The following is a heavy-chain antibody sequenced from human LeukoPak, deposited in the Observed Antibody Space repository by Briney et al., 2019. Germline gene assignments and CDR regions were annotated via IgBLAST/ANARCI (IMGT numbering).Heavy chain of an antibody. J-gene: IGHJ4*02. CDR3: ARERGSWSGYYNDY. V-gene: IGHV1-69*05. D-gene: IGHD3-3*01. CDR1: GGTFSRYA. Sequence: VASVKVSCKASGGTFSRYAISWVRQAPGQGLEWMGRIIPIFGTANYAQKFQGRVTITTDESTSTAYMELSSLRSEDTAVYYCARERGSWSGYYNDYWGQGTLVTVSS. CDR2: IIPIFGTA.